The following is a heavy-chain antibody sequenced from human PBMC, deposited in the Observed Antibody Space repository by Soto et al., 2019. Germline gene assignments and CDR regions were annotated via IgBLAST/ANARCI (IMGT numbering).Heavy chain of an antibody. CDR2: IWYDGSNK. D-gene: IGHD3-22*01. V-gene: IGHV3-33*01. J-gene: IGHJ4*02. CDR3: AREFSSSPYYYDSSGYFYY. Sequence: GGSLRLSCAASGFTFSSYGMHWVRQAPGKGLEWVAVIWYDGSNKYYADSVKGRFTISRDNSKNTLYLQMNSLRAEDTAVYYCAREFSSSPYYYDSSGYFYYWGQGTLVTVSS. CDR1: GFTFSSYG.